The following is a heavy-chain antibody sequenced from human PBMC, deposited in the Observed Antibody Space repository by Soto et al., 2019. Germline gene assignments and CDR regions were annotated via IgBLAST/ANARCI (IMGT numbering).Heavy chain of an antibody. V-gene: IGHV4-34*01. CDR1: GGSFSGYY. CDR2: INHSGST. Sequence: QVQLQQWGAGLLKPSETLSLTCAVYGGSFSGYYWSWIRQPPGKGLEWIGEINHSGSTNYNPSLKSRVTISVDTSKNQFSLKLSSVTAADTAVYYCARGGLVTMGRGVMGFDYWGQGTLVTVSS. D-gene: IGHD3-10*01. CDR3: ARGGLVTMGRGVMGFDY. J-gene: IGHJ4*02.